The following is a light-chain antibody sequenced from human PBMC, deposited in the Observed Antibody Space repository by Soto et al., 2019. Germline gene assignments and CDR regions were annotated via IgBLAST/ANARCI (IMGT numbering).Light chain of an antibody. J-gene: IGKJ2*01. Sequence: DVVMTQSPLSLPVTLGQPASISCRSSQSPVYSDGNTYLNWFQQRPGQSPRRLIYQVSNRDSGGQDRSRSSGGGTDFTLKINTVEAEDGGVYYCIQSTHWTYTFGQGTKLEIK. CDR1: QSPVYSDGNTY. CDR3: IQSTHWTYT. CDR2: QVS. V-gene: IGKV2-30*01.